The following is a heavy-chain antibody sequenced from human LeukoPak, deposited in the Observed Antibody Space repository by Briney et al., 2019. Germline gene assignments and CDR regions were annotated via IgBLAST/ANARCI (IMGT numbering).Heavy chain of an antibody. D-gene: IGHD3-10*01. CDR3: ARGPILVRGVIMADSVGGMDV. CDR1: GYIFTSYD. J-gene: IGHJ6*02. CDR2: MNPNSDNT. V-gene: IGHV1-8*01. Sequence: GASVKVSCKASGYIFTSYDINWVRQATGQGPEWMAWMNPNSDNTGYAQKFQGRITMTRDTSKSTAYMELSSLSSEDTAVYYCARGPILVRGVIMADSVGGMDVWGQGTTVTVSS.